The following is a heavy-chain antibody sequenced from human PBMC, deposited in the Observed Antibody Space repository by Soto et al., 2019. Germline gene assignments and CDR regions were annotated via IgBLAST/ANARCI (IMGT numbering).Heavy chain of an antibody. CDR1: GGSFSGYY. V-gene: IGHV4-34*01. Sequence: SETLSLTCAVYGGSFSGYYWSWIRQPPGKGLEWIGEINHSGSTNYNPPLKSRVTISVDTSKNQFSLKLSSVTAADTAVYYCARITYYYGSGSYFPFDYWGQGTLVTVSS. D-gene: IGHD3-10*01. CDR3: ARITYYYGSGSYFPFDY. J-gene: IGHJ4*02. CDR2: INHSGST.